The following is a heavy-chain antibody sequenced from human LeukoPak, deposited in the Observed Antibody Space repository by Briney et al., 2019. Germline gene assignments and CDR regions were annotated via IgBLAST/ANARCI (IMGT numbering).Heavy chain of an antibody. D-gene: IGHD6-13*01. V-gene: IGHV4-38-2*01. CDR1: GYSISSGYY. CDR2: IYHSGST. J-gene: IGHJ4*02. CDR3: ARQGYGASWYHLDY. Sequence: PSETLSLTCAVSGYSISSGYYWGWIRQPPGKGLEWIGSIYHSGSTYYNPSLKSRVTISVDTSKNQFSLKLSSVTAADTAVYYCARQGYGASWYHLDYWGRGTLVTVSS.